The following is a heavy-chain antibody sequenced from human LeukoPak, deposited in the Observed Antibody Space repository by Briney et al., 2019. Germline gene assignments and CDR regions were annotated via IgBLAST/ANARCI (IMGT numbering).Heavy chain of an antibody. V-gene: IGHV1-8*01. CDR3: ARGPPNWGYDY. CDR2: MSPNSGDT. D-gene: IGHD7-27*01. CDR1: GYTFTSYD. J-gene: IGHJ4*02. Sequence: VASVKVSCKASGYTFTSYDFNWVRQATGQRPEWMGWMSPNSGDTGYAQKFQDSVTMTRNTSISTAYMELSSLRSDDTAVYYCARGPPNWGYDYWGPGTLVTVSS.